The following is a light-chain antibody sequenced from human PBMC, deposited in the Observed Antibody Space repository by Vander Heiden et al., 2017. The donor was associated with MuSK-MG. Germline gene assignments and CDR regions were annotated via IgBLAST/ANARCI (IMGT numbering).Light chain of an antibody. V-gene: IGKV1-33*01. J-gene: IGKJ4*01. CDR2: DAS. CDR3: LQFDTLLT. Sequence: DIQMTQSPSSLPASLGDRVTITCQASEDISRYLNWYQKKPGTPPKLLIYDASNLKTGVPSRFSGSGSGREFTITISSLQAEDFATYYCLQFDTLLTFGGGTKVEIK. CDR1: EDISRY.